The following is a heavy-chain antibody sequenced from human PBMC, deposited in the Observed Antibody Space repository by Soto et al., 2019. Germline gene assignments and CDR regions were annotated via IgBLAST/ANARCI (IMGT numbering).Heavy chain of an antibody. Sequence: QVQLQESGPGRVKPSGTLSLTCAVFGGSISNSNWWTWVRQPPGKGLDWIGEIFHSGSTNYNSSLMGRVTISVDKANNQFSLKLSSVTAADTAVYYCAHRPIVGAAIWGQGTLVTVSS. V-gene: IGHV4-4*02. CDR2: IFHSGST. J-gene: IGHJ4*02. CDR3: AHRPIVGAAI. D-gene: IGHD1-26*01. CDR1: GGSISNSNW.